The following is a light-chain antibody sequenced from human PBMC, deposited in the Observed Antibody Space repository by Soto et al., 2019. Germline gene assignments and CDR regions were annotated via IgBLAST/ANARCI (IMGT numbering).Light chain of an antibody. CDR1: QSVSID. J-gene: IGKJ1*01. Sequence: EVVSRQWSATLSVSRGERATLSCRASQSVSIDLAWYQQTPGQAPRLLIYGASTRATGIPVRFSGSASGTEFTLTISSLQSEDFTVYYCQQYNKWPLTFGQGTKVDIK. V-gene: IGKV3-15*01. CDR3: QQYNKWPLT. CDR2: GAS.